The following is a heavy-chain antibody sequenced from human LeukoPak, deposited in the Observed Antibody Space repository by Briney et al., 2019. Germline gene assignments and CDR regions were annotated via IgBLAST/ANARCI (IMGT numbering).Heavy chain of an antibody. Sequence: PGGSLRLSCAASGFTVSSNYMSWVRQAPGKGLEWVSVIYSGGSTYYADSVKGRFTISRDNSKNTLYLQMNSLRAEDTAVYYCARVRIGGATWAHFDYWGQGTLVTVSS. V-gene: IGHV3-53*01. CDR2: IYSGGST. CDR3: ARVRIGGATWAHFDY. D-gene: IGHD1-26*01. J-gene: IGHJ4*02. CDR1: GFTVSSNY.